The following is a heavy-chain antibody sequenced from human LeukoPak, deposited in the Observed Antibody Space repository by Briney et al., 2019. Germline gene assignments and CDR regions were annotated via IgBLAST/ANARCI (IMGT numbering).Heavy chain of an antibody. CDR2: INHSGST. CDR3: AREPRSIAARPRWPSCCDP. D-gene: IGHD6-6*01. Sequence: SETLSLTCAVSGGSFSGYYWSWIRQPPGKGLEWIGEINHSGSTNYNPSLKSRVTISVDTSKNQFTLKLSSVTAADTAVYYCAREPRSIAARPRWPSCCDPWGRGTRVSVS. CDR1: GGSFSGYY. J-gene: IGHJ5*02. V-gene: IGHV4-34*01.